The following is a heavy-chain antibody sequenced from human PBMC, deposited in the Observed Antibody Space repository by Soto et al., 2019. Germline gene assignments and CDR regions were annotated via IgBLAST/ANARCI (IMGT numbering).Heavy chain of an antibody. CDR1: SGSINSGGYY. V-gene: IGHV4-31*03. D-gene: IGHD6-13*01. J-gene: IGHJ6*02. Sequence: TLSITCTVSSGSINSGGYYWSCIRQHPGKGLEWIGYIYYSGSTYYNPSLKSRVTISVDTSKNQFSLKLSSVTAADTAVYYCARDYAAAATLNPYYYYGMDVWGQGTTVTVPS. CDR2: IYYSGST. CDR3: ARDYAAAATLNPYYYYGMDV.